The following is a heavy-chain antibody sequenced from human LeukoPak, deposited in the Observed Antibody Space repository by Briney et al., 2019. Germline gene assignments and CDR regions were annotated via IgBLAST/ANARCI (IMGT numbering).Heavy chain of an antibody. CDR3: ARDRLRWPKIDY. D-gene: IGHD4-23*01. J-gene: IGHJ4*02. V-gene: IGHV4-39*07. CDR1: GFTVSSNY. Sequence: GSLRLSCAASGFTVSSNYMSWVRQAPGKGLEWIGSIYYSVTTYYNPSLKSRITISVDTSKNQFSLKLNSVTAADTAVYYCARDRLRWPKIDYWGQGTLVTVSS. CDR2: IYYSVTT.